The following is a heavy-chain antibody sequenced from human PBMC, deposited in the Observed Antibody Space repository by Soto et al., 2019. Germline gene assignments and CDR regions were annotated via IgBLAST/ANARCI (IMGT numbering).Heavy chain of an antibody. CDR1: GYTLTDLS. Sequence: QVQLVQSGAEVKIPGASVKVSCRVSGYTLTDLSMHWVRHSPGKGLEWMGSFDPRDNQTIYAQKFQGRVTMTEDTFPETAYMELNSLQSQGTAVYYCSTGPEGSWGQGTLVTVSA. CDR2: FDPRDNQT. CDR3: STGPEGS. J-gene: IGHJ5*02. V-gene: IGHV1-24*01.